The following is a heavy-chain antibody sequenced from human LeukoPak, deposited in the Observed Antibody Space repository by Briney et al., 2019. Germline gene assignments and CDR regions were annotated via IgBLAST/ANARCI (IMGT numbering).Heavy chain of an antibody. CDR3: AGAQVRGVTPTLFDY. CDR1: GFTVSSNY. D-gene: IGHD3-10*01. Sequence: GWSLRLSCAASGFTVSSNYMSWVCQAPGKGLEWVSVIYSGGSTYYVDSVKGRFTISRDNSKNTLYLQMNSLRAEDTAVYYCAGAQVRGVTPTLFDYWGQGTLVTVSS. CDR2: IYSGGST. V-gene: IGHV3-66*01. J-gene: IGHJ4*02.